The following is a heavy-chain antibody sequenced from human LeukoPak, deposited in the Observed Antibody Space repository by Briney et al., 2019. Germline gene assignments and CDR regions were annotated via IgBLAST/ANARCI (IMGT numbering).Heavy chain of an antibody. J-gene: IGHJ4*02. Sequence: SVKVSGKASGGTFSSYAISWVRQAPGQGLEWMGGIIPIFGTANYAQKFQGRVTITADESTSTAYMELSSLRSEDTAVYYCASAVTYYYDSSGPPRFDYWGQGTLVTVSS. D-gene: IGHD3-22*01. CDR3: ASAVTYYYDSSGPPRFDY. V-gene: IGHV1-69*13. CDR2: IIPIFGTA. CDR1: GGTFSSYA.